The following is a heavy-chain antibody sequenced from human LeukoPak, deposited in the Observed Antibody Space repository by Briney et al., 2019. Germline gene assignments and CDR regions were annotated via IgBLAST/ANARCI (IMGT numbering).Heavy chain of an antibody. V-gene: IGHV4-4*07. Sequence: PSETLSLTCTVSGGSISSYYWSWIRQPAGKGLEWIGRIYTSGSTNYNPSLKSRVTMSVDTSKNQFSLKLSSVTAADTAVYYCARDRITMVRGVIIPNWFDPWGQGTLVTVSS. J-gene: IGHJ5*02. CDR3: ARDRITMVRGVIIPNWFDP. CDR2: IYTSGST. D-gene: IGHD3-10*01. CDR1: GGSISSYY.